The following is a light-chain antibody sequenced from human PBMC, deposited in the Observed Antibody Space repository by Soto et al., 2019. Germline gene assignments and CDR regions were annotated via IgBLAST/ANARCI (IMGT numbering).Light chain of an antibody. CDR2: AVS. CDR1: SSDVSGYNS. J-gene: IGLJ2*01. Sequence: QSVLTQPASVSGSPGQSITISCSGTSSDVSGYNSVSSYQQHPGKAPKLIIYAVSNRPSGVSDRFSGSKSGNTASLTISGLQAEDEADYFCYSYKSTSNRVFGGGTKLTVL. CDR3: YSYKSTSNRV. V-gene: IGLV2-14*03.